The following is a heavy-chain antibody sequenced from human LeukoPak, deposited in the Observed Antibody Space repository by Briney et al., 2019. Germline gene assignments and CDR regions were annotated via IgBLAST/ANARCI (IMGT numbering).Heavy chain of an antibody. CDR1: GFTFSSYA. CDR3: VKAPIVCSSTSCYGVFDY. J-gene: IGHJ4*02. Sequence: PGGSLRLSCSASGFTFSSYAMHWVRQAPGKGLEYVSAISSNGGSTYYADFVKGRFTISRDNSKNTLYLQMSSLRADDTAVYYCVKAPIVCSSTSCYGVFDYWGQGPLVTVYS. CDR2: ISSNGGST. D-gene: IGHD2-2*01. V-gene: IGHV3-64D*06.